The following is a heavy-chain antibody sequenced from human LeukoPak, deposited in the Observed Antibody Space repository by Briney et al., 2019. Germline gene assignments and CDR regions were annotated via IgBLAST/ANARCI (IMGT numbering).Heavy chain of an antibody. CDR1: GLTFSSYD. Sequence: GGSLRLSCAASGLTFSSYDMCWVRQAPGKGLEWVSGISGSGGSTYYADSVKGRFTISRDNSRNTLFLQMNTLRAEDTAVYYCAKGSGYSFGCFDYWGQGTLVTVSS. J-gene: IGHJ4*02. CDR2: ISGSGGST. CDR3: AKGSGYSFGCFDY. V-gene: IGHV3-23*01. D-gene: IGHD5-18*01.